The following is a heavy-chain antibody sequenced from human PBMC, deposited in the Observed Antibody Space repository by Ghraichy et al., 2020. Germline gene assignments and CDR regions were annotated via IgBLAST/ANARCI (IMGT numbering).Heavy chain of an antibody. Sequence: GESLNISCVGSGFTLSSYNMNWVRQSPGKGLEWVSYNSSGSKAKFYADSVKGRFTISRDNAQNSLYLQMNSLRDEDTAVYYCARASTVVRFYYYDGMDVWGQGTTVTVSS. V-gene: IGHV3-48*02. J-gene: IGHJ6*02. CDR1: GFTLSSYN. CDR3: ARASTVVRFYYYDGMDV. CDR2: NSSGSKAK. D-gene: IGHD4-23*01.